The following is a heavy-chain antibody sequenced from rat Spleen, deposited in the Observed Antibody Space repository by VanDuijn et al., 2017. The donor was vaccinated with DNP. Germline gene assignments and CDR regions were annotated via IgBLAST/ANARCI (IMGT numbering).Heavy chain of an antibody. V-gene: IGHV6-8*01. Sequence: EVQLVETGGGLVQPGNSLKLTCATSGFTFSNAWMHWVRQSPEKQLEWVAQIKVRSNNYATYYAESVRGRFTISRDDSKSSVFLQMNSLKEEDTAIYYCTAFYNLDYWGQGVMVTVAS. CDR3: TAFYNLDY. CDR2: IKVRSNNYAT. D-gene: IGHD1-10*01. J-gene: IGHJ2*01. CDR1: GFTFSNAW.